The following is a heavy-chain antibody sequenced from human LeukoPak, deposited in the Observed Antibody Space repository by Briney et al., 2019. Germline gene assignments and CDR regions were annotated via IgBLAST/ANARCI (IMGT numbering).Heavy chain of an antibody. D-gene: IGHD3-22*01. CDR2: INPNSGGT. V-gene: IGHV1-2*02. CDR1: GYTFTGYY. J-gene: IGHJ2*01. CDR3: ARDATTYYYDSSGYYPDWYFDL. Sequence: ASVKVSCKASGYTFTGYYMHWVRQAPGQGLEWMGWINPNSGGTNYAQKLQGRVTMTTDTSTSTAYMELRSLRSDDTAVYYCARDATTYYYDSSGYYPDWYFDLWGRGTLVTVSS.